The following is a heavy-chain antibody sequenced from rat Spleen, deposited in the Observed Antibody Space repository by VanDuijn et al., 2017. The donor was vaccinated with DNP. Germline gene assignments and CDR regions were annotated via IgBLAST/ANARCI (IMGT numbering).Heavy chain of an antibody. CDR1: GFTFSDYY. J-gene: IGHJ2*01. CDR3: ARLPITTVADY. V-gene: IGHV5-25*01. Sequence: EVQLVESGGGLVQPGRSLKLSCAASGFTFSDYYMAWVRQAPTKGLDWVASISNTGDNTYYSDSVKGRFSLSRDNAKSTLYLQVNSLRSEDTATYYCARLPITTVADYWGQGVMVTVSS. CDR2: ISNTGDNT. D-gene: IGHD1-1*01.